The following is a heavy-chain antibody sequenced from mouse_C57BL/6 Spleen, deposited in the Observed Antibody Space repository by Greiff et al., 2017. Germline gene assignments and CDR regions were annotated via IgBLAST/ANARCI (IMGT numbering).Heavy chain of an antibody. CDR3: ASAYEGEWFAY. CDR1: GYTFTSYW. CDR2: IDPSDSYT. D-gene: IGHD1-1*01. V-gene: IGHV1-50*01. Sequence: VQLQQPGAELVKPGASVKLSCKASGYTFTSYWMQWVKQRPGQGLEWIGEIDPSDSYTNYNQKFKGKATLTVDTSSSPAYMQLSSLTSEDSAVYYCASAYEGEWFAYWGQGTLVTVSA. J-gene: IGHJ3*01.